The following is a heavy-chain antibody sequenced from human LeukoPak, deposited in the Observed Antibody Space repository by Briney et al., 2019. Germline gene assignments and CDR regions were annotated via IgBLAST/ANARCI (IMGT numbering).Heavy chain of an antibody. V-gene: IGHV3-66*01. J-gene: IGHJ4*02. D-gene: IGHD3-22*01. CDR1: GLTVSSNY. CDR2: IYSGGST. Sequence: GGSLRLSCAASGLTVSSNYMSWVRQAPGKGLEWVSVIYSGGSTYYADSVKGRFTISRDNSKNTLYLQMNSLRAEDTAVYYCARDRPLKYYYDSSGYYRYPRYFDYWGQGTLVTVSS. CDR3: ARDRPLKYYYDSSGYYRYPRYFDY.